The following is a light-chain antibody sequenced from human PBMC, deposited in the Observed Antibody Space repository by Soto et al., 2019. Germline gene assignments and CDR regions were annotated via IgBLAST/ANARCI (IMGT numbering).Light chain of an antibody. CDR2: GNS. J-gene: IGLJ3*02. Sequence: QSALTQPPSVSGAQGQRVTISCTGSSSNIGAGYDVHWYQQLPGTAPKLLIYGNSNRPSGVPDRFSGSKSRTSASLAITGLQAEDEADYYCQSYDSSLSGWVFGGGTKLTVL. CDR3: QSYDSSLSGWV. CDR1: SSNIGAGYD. V-gene: IGLV1-40*01.